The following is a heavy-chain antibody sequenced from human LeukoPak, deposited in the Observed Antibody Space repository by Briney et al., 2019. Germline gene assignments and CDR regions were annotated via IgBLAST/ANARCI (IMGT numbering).Heavy chain of an antibody. CDR3: ARWGGNYGDYINWFDP. CDR2: IYTTGNT. Sequence: PSETLSLTCTVSGGSISSYYWSWIRQPAGKGLEWLGRIYTTGNTNYNPSLKSRVTISLDTSKNHFSLKLRSVTAADTAVYYCARWGGNYGDYINWFDPWGQGTLVTVSS. J-gene: IGHJ5*02. D-gene: IGHD4-17*01. V-gene: IGHV4-4*07. CDR1: GGSISSYY.